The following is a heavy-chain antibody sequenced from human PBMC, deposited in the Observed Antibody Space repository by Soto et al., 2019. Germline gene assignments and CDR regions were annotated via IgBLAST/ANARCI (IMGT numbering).Heavy chain of an antibody. CDR1: GGSISSYY. CDR2: IYYSGST. CDR3: ARVNHSSSWYQFDY. D-gene: IGHD6-13*01. Sequence: LSLTCTVSGGSISSYYWSWIRQPPGKGLEWIGYIYYSGSTNYNPSLKSRVTISVDTSKNQFSLKLSSVTAADTAVYYCARVNHSSSWYQFDYWGQGTLVTVSS. V-gene: IGHV4-59*01. J-gene: IGHJ4*02.